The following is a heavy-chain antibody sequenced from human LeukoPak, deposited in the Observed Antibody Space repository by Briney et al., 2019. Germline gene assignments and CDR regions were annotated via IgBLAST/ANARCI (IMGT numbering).Heavy chain of an antibody. CDR1: GGSISSYY. V-gene: IGHV4-4*07. CDR3: ARDGGHYGDYGVDY. Sequence: SETLSLTCTVSGGSISSYYWSWIRQPAGKGLEWIGRIYTRGSTNYNPSLKSRVTMSVDTSKNQFFLKLSSVTAADTAVYYRARDGGHYGDYGVDYWGQGTLVTVSS. J-gene: IGHJ4*02. D-gene: IGHD4-17*01. CDR2: IYTRGST.